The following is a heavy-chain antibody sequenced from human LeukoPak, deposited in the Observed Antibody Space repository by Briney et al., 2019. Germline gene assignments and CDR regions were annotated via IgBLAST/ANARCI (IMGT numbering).Heavy chain of an antibody. J-gene: IGHJ4*02. Sequence: SVKVSCKASGFTFTSSAMQWVRQARGQRLEWIGWIVVGSGNTNYAQKFQERVTITRDMSTSTAYIELSSLRSEDTAVYYCAAPGPYCSGGSCYDLLDYWGQGTLVTVSS. CDR3: AAPGPYCSGGSCYDLLDY. CDR2: IVVGSGNT. V-gene: IGHV1-58*02. D-gene: IGHD2-15*01. CDR1: GFTFTSSA.